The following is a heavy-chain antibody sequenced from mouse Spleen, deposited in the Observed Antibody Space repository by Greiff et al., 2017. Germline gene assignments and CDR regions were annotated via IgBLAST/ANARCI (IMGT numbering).Heavy chain of an antibody. CDR1: GYTFTSYW. D-gene: IGHD2-2*01. CDR2: IHPSDSDT. V-gene: IGHV1-74*01. Sequence: QVQLQQPGAELVKPGASVKVSCKASGYTFTSYWMHWVKQRPGQGLEWIGRIHPSDSDTNYNQKFTGKATLTVDKSSSTAYMQLSSLTSEDSAVYYCAIIYYGYDDYAMDYWGQGTSVTVSS. J-gene: IGHJ4*01. CDR3: AIIYYGYDDYAMDY.